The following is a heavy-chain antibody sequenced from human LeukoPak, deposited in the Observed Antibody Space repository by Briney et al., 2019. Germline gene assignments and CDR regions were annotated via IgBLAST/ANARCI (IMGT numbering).Heavy chain of an antibody. D-gene: IGHD4-11*01. CDR3: AKPLRTTVTTALDY. CDR2: ISGSGGST. V-gene: IGHV3-23*01. CDR1: GFTFSSYA. J-gene: IGHJ4*02. Sequence: PGGSLRLSCAASGFTFSSYAMSWVRQAPGKGREWVSAISGSGGSTYYADSVKGRFTISRDNSKNTLYLQMNSLRAEDTAVYYCAKPLRTTVTTALDYWGQGTLVTVSS.